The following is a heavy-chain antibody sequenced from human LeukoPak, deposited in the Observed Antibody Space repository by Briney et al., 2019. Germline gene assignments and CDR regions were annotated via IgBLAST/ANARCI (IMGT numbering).Heavy chain of an antibody. V-gene: IGHV3-11*04. Sequence: GGSLRLSCAASGFTFSDYYMSWIRQAPGKGVEGVSYISSSGSTIYYAYSVTGRFTISRDNAKNSLYLQMNSLRAEDTAVYYCASRSSWLVDYWGQGTLVTVSS. CDR3: ASRSSWLVDY. J-gene: IGHJ4*02. CDR1: GFTFSDYY. D-gene: IGHD6-13*01. CDR2: ISSSGSTI.